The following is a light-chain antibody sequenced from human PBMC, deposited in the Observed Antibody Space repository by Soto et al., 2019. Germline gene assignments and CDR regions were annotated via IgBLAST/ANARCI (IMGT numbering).Light chain of an antibody. CDR3: QKLNSYPIT. Sequence: DIQLTQSPSFLSASVGDRVTITCRASEGISSYLAWYEQKPGKAPKLLIYAASTLQSGVPSRFSGSESGTEFTLTIRSLQPEDFATYFCQKLNSYPITFGQGTRLEIK. CDR2: AAS. CDR1: EGISSY. V-gene: IGKV1-9*01. J-gene: IGKJ5*01.